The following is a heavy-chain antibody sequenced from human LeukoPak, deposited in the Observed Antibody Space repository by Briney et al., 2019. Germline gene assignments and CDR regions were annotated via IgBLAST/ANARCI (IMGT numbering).Heavy chain of an antibody. CDR2: IRYDGSNK. D-gene: IGHD6-13*01. J-gene: IGHJ6*03. CDR3: ARDVYSSSWPHYYYYYMDV. Sequence: GGSLRLSCAASGFTFSSYGMHWVRQAPGKGLEWVAFIRYDGSNKYYADSVKGRFTISRDNSKNTLYLQMNSLRAEDTAVYYCARDVYSSSWPHYYYYYMDVWGKGTTVTVSS. V-gene: IGHV3-30*02. CDR1: GFTFSSYG.